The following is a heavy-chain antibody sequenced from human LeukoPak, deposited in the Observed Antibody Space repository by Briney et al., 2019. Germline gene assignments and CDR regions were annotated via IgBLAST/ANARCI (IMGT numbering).Heavy chain of an antibody. Sequence: ASVTVSCKASGDKFSAYVFTWVRQAPGQGLEWMGRIIPIVGVTKYAQRVQGRITITADISTTTAYMELTSLRSGDSAVYYCVRSWGTYVDVLSEQFYYGMDVWGQGTTVTVSS. CDR2: IIPIVGVT. CDR1: GDKFSAYV. J-gene: IGHJ6*02. D-gene: IGHD3-9*01. CDR3: VRSWGTYVDVLSEQFYYGMDV. V-gene: IGHV1-69*04.